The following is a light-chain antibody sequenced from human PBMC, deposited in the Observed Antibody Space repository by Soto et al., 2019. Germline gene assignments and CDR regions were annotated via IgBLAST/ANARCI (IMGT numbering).Light chain of an antibody. Sequence: QAVVTQPPSASGTPGQRVTISCSGSSSNIGTYTVNWYQQVPGTAPKLLIYSNNQRPSGVPDRFSGSKSGTSASLAISGLQYEDEADYYCAAWDARLNGVIFGGGTKLTVL. CDR3: AAWDARLNGVI. J-gene: IGLJ2*01. CDR2: SNN. CDR1: SSNIGTYT. V-gene: IGLV1-44*01.